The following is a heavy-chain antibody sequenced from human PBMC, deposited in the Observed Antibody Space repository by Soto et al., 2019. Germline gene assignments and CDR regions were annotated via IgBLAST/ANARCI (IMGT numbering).Heavy chain of an antibody. CDR3: ARDPRGCTNGVCSTDAFDI. Sequence: ASVKVSCKASGYTFTGYYMHWVRQAPGQGLEWMGWINPNSGGTNYAQKFQGWVTMTRDTSISTAYMELSRLRSDDTAVYYCARDPRGCTNGVCSTDAFDIWGQGTMVTVSS. J-gene: IGHJ3*02. D-gene: IGHD2-8*01. V-gene: IGHV1-2*04. CDR2: INPNSGGT. CDR1: GYTFTGYY.